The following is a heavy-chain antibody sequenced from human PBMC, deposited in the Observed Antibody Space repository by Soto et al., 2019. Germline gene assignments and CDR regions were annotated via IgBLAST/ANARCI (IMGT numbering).Heavy chain of an antibody. Sequence: GGSLRLSCAASGITLSTYAMHWVRQAPGKGLEWVAVISYDGGNKYYADSVKGRFTISRDNSKNALSLQMNSLRAEDTAVYYCARDRGYDAHDYYYNAMDVWGQGTTVTVSS. CDR1: GITLSTYA. V-gene: IGHV3-30-3*01. D-gene: IGHD3-10*01. J-gene: IGHJ6*02. CDR2: ISYDGGNK. CDR3: ARDRGYDAHDYYYNAMDV.